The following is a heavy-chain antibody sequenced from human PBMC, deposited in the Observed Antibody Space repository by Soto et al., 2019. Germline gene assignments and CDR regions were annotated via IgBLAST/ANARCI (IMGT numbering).Heavy chain of an antibody. Sequence: ASVKGSCKASGGTFSSYAISWVRQAPGQGLEWMGGIIPIFGTANYAQKFQGRVTITADESTSTAYMELSSLRSEDTAVYYCARGHDSSGLIWGQGTMVTVSS. CDR3: ARGHDSSGLI. D-gene: IGHD3-22*01. V-gene: IGHV1-69*13. CDR2: IIPIFGTA. CDR1: GGTFSSYA. J-gene: IGHJ3*02.